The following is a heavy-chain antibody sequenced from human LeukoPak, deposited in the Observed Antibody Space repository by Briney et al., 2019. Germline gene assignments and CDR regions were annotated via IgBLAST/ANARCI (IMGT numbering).Heavy chain of an antibody. CDR1: GGSFSGYY. D-gene: IGHD3-9*01. CDR3: ARFYDIWTGYHSDY. Sequence: SETLSLTCAVYGGSFSGYYWSWIRQPPGKGLEWIGEINHSGSTNYNPSLKSRVTISVDTSKNQFSLKLSSVTAADTAVYYCARFYDIWTGYHSDYWGQGTLVTVSS. V-gene: IGHV4-34*01. CDR2: INHSGST. J-gene: IGHJ4*02.